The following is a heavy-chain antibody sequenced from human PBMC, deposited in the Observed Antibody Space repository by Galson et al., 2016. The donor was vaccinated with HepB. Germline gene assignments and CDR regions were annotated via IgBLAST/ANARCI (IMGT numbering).Heavy chain of an antibody. D-gene: IGHD1-26*01. CDR1: GFTFSSYA. J-gene: IGHJ4*02. CDR3: ARVVAVGGNPPFAFDY. V-gene: IGHV3-30*04. CDR2: TSYNGINK. Sequence: SLRLSCAASGFTFSSYAMNWVRQAPGKGLEWVAGTSYNGINKYYIDSVKGRFTISRDDSKNTVYLQMNGLRGDDTAVYYCARVVAVGGNPPFAFDYWGQGTLVTASS.